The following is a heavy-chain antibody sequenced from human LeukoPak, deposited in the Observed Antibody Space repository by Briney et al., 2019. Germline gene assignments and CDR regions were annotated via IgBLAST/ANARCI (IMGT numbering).Heavy chain of an antibody. D-gene: IGHD2-21*02. V-gene: IGHV1-69*13. CDR1: GGTFSTYA. CDR3: ARPTCGGDCYSTDAFDI. Sequence: SVKVSCKASGGTFSTYAINWVRQAPGQGLEWMGGIIPIFGTANYTQRFQGRVTITADESTSTAYMELSSLRSEDTAVYYCARPTCGGDCYSTDAFDIWGQGTMVTVSS. CDR2: IIPIFGTA. J-gene: IGHJ3*02.